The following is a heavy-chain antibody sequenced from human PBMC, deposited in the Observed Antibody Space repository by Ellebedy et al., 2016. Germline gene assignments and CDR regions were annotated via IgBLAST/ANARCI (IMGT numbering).Heavy chain of an antibody. CDR1: GYSFTSYW. J-gene: IGHJ4*02. CDR3: ARTDWLLSEYYFDY. V-gene: IGHV5-51*01. D-gene: IGHD3-9*01. CDR2: IYPGDSDT. Sequence: GESLKISXKGSGYSFTSYWIGWVRQMPGKGLEWMGIIYPGDSDTRYSPSFQGQVTISADKSISTAYLQWSDLKASDTAMYYCARTDWLLSEYYFDYWGQGTLVTVSS.